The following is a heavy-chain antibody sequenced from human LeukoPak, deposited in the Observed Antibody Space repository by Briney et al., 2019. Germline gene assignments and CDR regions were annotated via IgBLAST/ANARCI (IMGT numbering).Heavy chain of an antibody. J-gene: IGHJ4*02. V-gene: IGHV1-2*02. CDR3: ARVNYGDYYFDS. CDR1: GYTFTGYF. CDR2: INPNSAGT. D-gene: IGHD4-17*01. Sequence: ASVKVSCKASGYTFTGYFIHWVRQAPGQGLEWMGWINPNSAGTNCAQKFQGRVTMTRDTSISTAYMERSRLRSDDTAMYYCARVNYGDYYFDSWGQGTLVTVSS.